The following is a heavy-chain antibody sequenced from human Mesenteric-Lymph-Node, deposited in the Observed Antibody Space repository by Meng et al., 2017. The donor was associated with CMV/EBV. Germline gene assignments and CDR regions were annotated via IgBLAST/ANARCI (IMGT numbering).Heavy chain of an antibody. Sequence: YGGSFSNYYWSWIRQPPGKGLEWIGEINHSGFTNYDPSLKSRVTVSVDPSKNQFSLKLSSVTAADSAVYYCARAYCSSSGCFLYLDYWGRGTLVTVSS. CDR3: ARAYCSSSGCFLYLDY. CDR2: INHSGFT. D-gene: IGHD2-2*01. J-gene: IGHJ4*02. V-gene: IGHV4-34*01. CDR1: GGSFSNYY.